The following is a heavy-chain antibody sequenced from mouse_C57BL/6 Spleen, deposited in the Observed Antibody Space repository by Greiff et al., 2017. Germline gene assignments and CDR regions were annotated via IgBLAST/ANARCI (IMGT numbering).Heavy chain of an antibody. CDR3: ARTNPNWDVCDY. Sequence: QVQLQQPGAELVKPGASVKLSCKASGYTFTSYWMHWVKQRPGQGLEWIGMIHPNSGSTNYNEKFKSKATLTVDKSSSTAYMQLSSLTSEDSAVYYCARTNPNWDVCDYWGQGTTLTVAS. CDR2: IHPNSGST. D-gene: IGHD4-1*01. CDR1: GYTFTSYW. V-gene: IGHV1-64*01. J-gene: IGHJ2*01.